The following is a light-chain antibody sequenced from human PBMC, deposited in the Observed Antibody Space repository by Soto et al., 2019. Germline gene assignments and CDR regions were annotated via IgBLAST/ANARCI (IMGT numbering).Light chain of an antibody. CDR2: EDN. CDR1: SSNIENNY. V-gene: IGLV1-51*02. CDR3: GTWDSSLSAYV. J-gene: IGLJ1*01. Sequence: TPPRSVTAAIGEKATILCNGSSSNIENNYVSWYQQFPGTAPKLLIYEDNKRPSGIPDRFSGSKSGTSATLGITGLQTGDEADYYCGTWDSSLSAYVFGTGTKVTVL.